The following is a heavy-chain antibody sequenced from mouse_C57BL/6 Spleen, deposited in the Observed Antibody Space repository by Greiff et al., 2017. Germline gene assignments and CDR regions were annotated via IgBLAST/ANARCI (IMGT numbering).Heavy chain of an antibody. J-gene: IGHJ4*01. Sequence: EVQLQESGPELVKPGASVKISCKASGYSFTDYNMNWVKQSNGKSLEWIRVINPNYGTTSYNQKFKGKATLTVDQSSSTAYIQLNSLTSEDSAVYYCARWYYYGSSGAMDYWGQGTSVTVSS. V-gene: IGHV1-39*01. CDR3: ARWYYYGSSGAMDY. CDR2: INPNYGTT. D-gene: IGHD1-1*01. CDR1: GYSFTDYN.